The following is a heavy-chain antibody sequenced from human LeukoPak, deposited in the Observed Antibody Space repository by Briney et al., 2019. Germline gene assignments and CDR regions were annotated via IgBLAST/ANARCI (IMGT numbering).Heavy chain of an antibody. CDR1: GFTFSSYA. J-gene: IGHJ5*02. V-gene: IGHV3-23*01. CDR3: AKELTVRIGDL. Sequence: GGSLRLSCAASGFTFSSYAMSWVRHAPGKGLEWVSAISGSGGSTSSADSVKGRSTTSRDNSTNTTSLQMNRIRAEYTAVYYCAKELTVRIGDLWGRETRVSVSS. D-gene: IGHD1-20*01. CDR2: ISGSGGST.